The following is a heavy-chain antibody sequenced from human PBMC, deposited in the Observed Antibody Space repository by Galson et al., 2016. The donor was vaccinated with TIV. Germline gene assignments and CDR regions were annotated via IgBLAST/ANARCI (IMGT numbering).Heavy chain of an antibody. CDR2: FYSSGNS. CDR3: ARASFGSGTYYHYFDF. Sequence: LTCTVSGASIRGGNYYWSWIRQSAGKGLEWIGRFYSSGNSDYKPSLRRRVTISGDKSKNQVSLTLPSVTAADTAVYYCARASFGSGTYYHYFDFWGPGILVTVSS. J-gene: IGHJ4*02. V-gene: IGHV4-61*02. CDR1: GASIRGGNYY. D-gene: IGHD3-10*01.